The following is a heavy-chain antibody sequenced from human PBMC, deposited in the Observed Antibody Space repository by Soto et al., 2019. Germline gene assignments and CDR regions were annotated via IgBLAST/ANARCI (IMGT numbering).Heavy chain of an antibody. CDR2: ISGSGSST. Sequence: GGSLRLSCAASGITLNTYAMRWVRQAPGKGLEWVASISGSGSSTYYADSVKGRFAISRDNSKNTLYLQMNSLRAEDTAVYYCAKGVYDSTYTWGQGTLVTVSS. CDR3: AKGVYDSTYT. V-gene: IGHV3-23*01. CDR1: GITLNTYA. D-gene: IGHD3-22*01. J-gene: IGHJ5*02.